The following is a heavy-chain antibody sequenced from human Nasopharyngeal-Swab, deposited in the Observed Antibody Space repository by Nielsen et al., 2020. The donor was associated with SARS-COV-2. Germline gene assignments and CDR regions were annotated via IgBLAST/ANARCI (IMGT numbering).Heavy chain of an antibody. V-gene: IGHV1-18*01. CDR1: GYTFTSYG. CDR3: ARGTQYYYDSSGYYTAPFDY. Sequence: ASVKVSCKASGYTFTSYGISWVRQAPGQGLEWMGWISAYNGNTNYAQKLQGRVTMTTDTSTSTAYMELRSLRSEDTAVYYCARGTQYYYDSSGYYTAPFDYWGQGTLVTVSS. CDR2: ISAYNGNT. D-gene: IGHD3-22*01. J-gene: IGHJ4*02.